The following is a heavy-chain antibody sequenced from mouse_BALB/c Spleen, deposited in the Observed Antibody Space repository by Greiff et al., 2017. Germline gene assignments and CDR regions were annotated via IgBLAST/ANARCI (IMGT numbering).Heavy chain of an antibody. Sequence: QVQLQQSGAELVRPGTSVKVSCKASGYAFTNYLIEWVKQRPGQGLEWIGVINPGSGGTNYNEKFKGKATLTADKSSSTAYMQLSSLTSDDSAVYFCARASSGYVSAMDYWGQGTSVTVSS. CDR3: ARASSGYVSAMDY. V-gene: IGHV1-54*01. CDR2: INPGSGGT. D-gene: IGHD3-1*01. CDR1: GYAFTNYL. J-gene: IGHJ4*01.